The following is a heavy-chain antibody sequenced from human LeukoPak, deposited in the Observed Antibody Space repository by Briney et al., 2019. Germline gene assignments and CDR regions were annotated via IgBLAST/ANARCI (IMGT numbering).Heavy chain of an antibody. CDR2: IYHSGST. Sequence: KPSETLSLTCTVSGGSISSGGYSWSWIRQPPGKGLEWIGYIYHSGSTYYNPSLKSRVTISVDRSKNQFSLKLSSVTAADTAVYYCARGVGAPQNWFDPWGQGTLVTVSS. CDR3: ARGVGAPQNWFDP. D-gene: IGHD3-16*01. CDR1: GGSISSGGYS. J-gene: IGHJ5*02. V-gene: IGHV4-30-2*01.